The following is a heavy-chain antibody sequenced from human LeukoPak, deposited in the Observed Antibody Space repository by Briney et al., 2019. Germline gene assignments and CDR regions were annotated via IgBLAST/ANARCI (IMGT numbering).Heavy chain of an antibody. CDR1: GFTFTNAW. Sequence: GGSLRLSCAASGFTFTNAWMSWVRQAPGKGLEWVAFIRYDGSNKYYADSVKGRFTISRDNSKNTLYLQMNSLRAGDTALYYCVKDEEGIATYVFDNWGQGTLVTVSS. D-gene: IGHD6-13*01. V-gene: IGHV3-30*02. CDR2: IRYDGSNK. J-gene: IGHJ4*02. CDR3: VKDEEGIATYVFDN.